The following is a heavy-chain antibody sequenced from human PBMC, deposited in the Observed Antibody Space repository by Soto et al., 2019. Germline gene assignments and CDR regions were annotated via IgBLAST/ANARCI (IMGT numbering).Heavy chain of an antibody. D-gene: IGHD2-15*01. CDR3: ARQNQGGIVVVVAATPDWFDP. V-gene: IGHV4-39*01. CDR2: IYYSGST. J-gene: IGHJ5*02. Sequence: SETLSLTCTVSGGSISSSSYYWGWIRQPPGKGLEWIGSIYYSGSTYYNPSLKSRVTISVDTSKNQFSLKLSSVTAADTAVYYCARQNQGGIVVVVAATPDWFDPWGQGTLVTVSS. CDR1: GGSISSSSYY.